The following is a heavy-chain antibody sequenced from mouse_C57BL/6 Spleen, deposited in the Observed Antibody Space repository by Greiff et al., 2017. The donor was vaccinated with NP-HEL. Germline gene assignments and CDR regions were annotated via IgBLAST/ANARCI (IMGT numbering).Heavy chain of an antibody. J-gene: IGHJ4*01. CDR2: IYPRSGNT. V-gene: IGHV1-81*01. CDR1: GYTFTSYG. Sequence: VQLQQSGAELARPGASVKLSCKASGYTFTSYGISWVKQRTGQGLEWIGEIYPRSGNTYYNEKFKGKATLTADKSSSTAYMELRSLTSEDSAVYFCARPSYYYGSSYAMDYWGQGTSVTVSS. CDR3: ARPSYYYGSSYAMDY. D-gene: IGHD1-1*01.